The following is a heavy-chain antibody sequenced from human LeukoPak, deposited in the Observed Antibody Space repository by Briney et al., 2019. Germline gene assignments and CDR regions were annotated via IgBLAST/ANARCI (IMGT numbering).Heavy chain of an antibody. V-gene: IGHV4-39*07. CDR2: IYYSGST. Sequence: SETLSLTCSVSGGSISSSSNYWGWIRQPPGKGLDWIGTIYYSGSTYYNPSLKSRVTISVDTSKNQFFLNLNSVTAADTAVYYCATETSGSYRRWFDPWGQGTLVTVSS. CDR1: GGSISSSSNY. D-gene: IGHD1-26*01. CDR3: ATETSGSYRRWFDP. J-gene: IGHJ5*02.